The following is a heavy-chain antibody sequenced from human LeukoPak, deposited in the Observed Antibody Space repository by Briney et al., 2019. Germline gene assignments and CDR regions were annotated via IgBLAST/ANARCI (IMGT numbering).Heavy chain of an antibody. CDR3: ARFYDSGGYWFDP. Sequence: SETLSLTCAVYGRSFSGYYWSWIRQPPGKGLEWIGEINHSGSTNYNPSLKSRVTISVDTSKNQFSLKLSSVTAADTAVYYCARFYDSGGYWFDPWGQGTLVTVSS. CDR2: INHSGST. V-gene: IGHV4-34*01. CDR1: GRSFSGYY. D-gene: IGHD3-22*01. J-gene: IGHJ5*02.